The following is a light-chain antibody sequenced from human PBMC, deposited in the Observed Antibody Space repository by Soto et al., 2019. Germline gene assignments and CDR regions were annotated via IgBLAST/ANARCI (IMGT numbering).Light chain of an antibody. Sequence: QSALTQPPSASGSPGQSVTISCTGTSRDVGGYKYVSWYQQDPGKAPKLLIYEVDQRPSGVPDRFSGSKSGNTASLTVSGLQAEDEADYYCSSYVGGNNLIFGGGTKVTVL. CDR3: SSYVGGNNLI. V-gene: IGLV2-8*01. CDR1: SRDVGGYKY. J-gene: IGLJ2*01. CDR2: EVD.